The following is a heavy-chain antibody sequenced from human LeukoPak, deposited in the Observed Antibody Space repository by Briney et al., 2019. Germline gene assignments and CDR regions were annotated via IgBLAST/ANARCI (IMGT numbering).Heavy chain of an antibody. Sequence: SETLSLTCTVSGGSISSGDYYWSWVRQHPGKGLEWIGYIYYSGSTNYNPSLKSRVTISVDTSKNQFSLKLSSVTAADTAVYYCARYSPGIAVAEWGQGTLVTVSS. V-gene: IGHV4-61*08. CDR1: GGSISSGDYY. CDR2: IYYSGST. J-gene: IGHJ4*02. D-gene: IGHD6-19*01. CDR3: ARYSPGIAVAE.